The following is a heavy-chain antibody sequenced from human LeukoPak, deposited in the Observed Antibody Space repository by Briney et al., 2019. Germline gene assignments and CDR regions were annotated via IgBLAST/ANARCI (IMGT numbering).Heavy chain of an antibody. Sequence: SETLSLTCTVSGGSMTTRNYYWGWIRQSPGKGLEWIGYIYYSGSTYYNPSLKSRVTISVDTSKNQFSLKLSSVTAADTAVYYCARDRGYGYLDFDYWGQGTLVTVSS. CDR1: GGSMTTRNYY. V-gene: IGHV4-39*07. CDR2: IYYSGST. J-gene: IGHJ4*02. D-gene: IGHD5-18*01. CDR3: ARDRGYGYLDFDY.